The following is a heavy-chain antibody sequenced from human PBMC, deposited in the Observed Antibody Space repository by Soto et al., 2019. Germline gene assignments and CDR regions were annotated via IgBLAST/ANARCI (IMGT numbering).Heavy chain of an antibody. CDR3: ARQIIVVVPAAISWFDP. D-gene: IGHD2-2*01. CDR1: GYTFTSYG. J-gene: IGHJ5*02. CDR2: ISAYNGNT. V-gene: IGHV1-18*01. Sequence: ASVKVSCKASGYTFTSYGIGWVRQAPGQGLEWMGWISAYNGNTNYAQKLQGRVTMTTDTSTSTAYMELRSLRSDDTAVYYCARQIIVVVPAAISWFDPWGQGTLVTVSS.